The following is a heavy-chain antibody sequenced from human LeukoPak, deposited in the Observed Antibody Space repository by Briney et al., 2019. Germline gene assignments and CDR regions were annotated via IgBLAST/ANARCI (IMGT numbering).Heavy chain of an antibody. V-gene: IGHV6-1*01. CDR3: ARTGGDYRGFVALNLDY. D-gene: IGHD4-23*01. CDR1: GDSVSSNSAA. Sequence: SQTLSLTCAISGDSVSSNSAAWNWIRQSPSRGLEWLGRTYYRSKWYNDYAVSVKSRITINPDTSKNQFSLQLNSVTPEDTAVYYCARTGGDYRGFVALNLDYWGQGTLVTVSS. CDR2: TYYRSKWYN. J-gene: IGHJ4*02.